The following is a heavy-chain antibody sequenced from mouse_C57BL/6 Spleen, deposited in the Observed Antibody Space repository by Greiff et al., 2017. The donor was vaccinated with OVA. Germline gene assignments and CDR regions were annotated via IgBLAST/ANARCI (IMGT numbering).Heavy chain of an antibody. CDR3: ARYAITRGFDY. J-gene: IGHJ2*01. D-gene: IGHD1-2*01. CDR1: GYTFTSYW. V-gene: IGHV1-72*01. Sequence: VQLQQPGAELVKPGASVKLSCKASGYTFTSYWMHWVKQRPGRGLEWIGRIHPNSGGTNYNEKFKSKATLTVDKSSSTAYMQLSSLTSEDSAVYYCARYAITRGFDYWGQGTTLTVSA. CDR2: IHPNSGGT.